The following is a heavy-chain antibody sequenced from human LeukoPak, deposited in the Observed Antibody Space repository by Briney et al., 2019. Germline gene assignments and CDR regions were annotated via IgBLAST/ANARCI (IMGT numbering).Heavy chain of an antibody. J-gene: IGHJ4*02. Sequence: PSETLSLTCTVSGGSISDYCWSWIRQPPSQGLDWIGYIYYSGSTNYNPSLKSRVTISVDTSKIQFSLKLGSVTAADTAVYYCARKDGYYDFDYWGQGTLVTVSS. CDR3: ARKDGYYDFDY. CDR1: GGSISDYC. V-gene: IGHV4-59*01. D-gene: IGHD5-24*01. CDR2: IYYSGST.